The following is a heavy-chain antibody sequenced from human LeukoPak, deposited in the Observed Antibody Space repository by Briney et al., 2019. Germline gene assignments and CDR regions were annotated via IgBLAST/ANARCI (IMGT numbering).Heavy chain of an antibody. J-gene: IGHJ3*02. Sequence: GGSLRLSCAASGFTFSSYSMNWVRQAPGKGLEWVSSISSSSSYIYYADSVKGRFTISRDNAKNSLYLQMNSLRAEDTAVYYCARDRNVLRYSRDAFDIWGQGTMVTVSS. D-gene: IGHD3-9*01. CDR3: ARDRNVLRYSRDAFDI. V-gene: IGHV3-21*01. CDR1: GFTFSSYS. CDR2: ISSSSSYI.